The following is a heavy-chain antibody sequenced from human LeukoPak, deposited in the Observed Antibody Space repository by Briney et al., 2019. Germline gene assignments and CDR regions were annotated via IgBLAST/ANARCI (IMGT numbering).Heavy chain of an antibody. J-gene: IGHJ4*02. D-gene: IGHD3-22*01. CDR3: AIGGDNYYDSSGYYCY. V-gene: IGHV1-8*01. Sequence: ASVKVSCKASGYTFTSYDINWVRQATGQGLEWMGWMNPNSGNTGYAQKLQGRVTMTRNTSISTAYMELSSLRSEDTAVYYCAIGGDNYYDSSGYYCYWGQGTLVTVSS. CDR1: GYTFTSYD. CDR2: MNPNSGNT.